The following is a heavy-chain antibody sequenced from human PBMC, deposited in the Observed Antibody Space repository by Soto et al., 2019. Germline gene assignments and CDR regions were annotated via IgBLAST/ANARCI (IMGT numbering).Heavy chain of an antibody. Sequence: SETLSLSCTVSGGSVSSGDYYWSWIRQPPGKGLEWIGYIYYSGNTNYNPSLKSRVIISVDTSKNLFSLKLTSVTAADTAVYYCARIPVDTSMIYWLDPWGQGTLVTVSS. V-gene: IGHV4-61*08. D-gene: IGHD5-18*01. J-gene: IGHJ5*02. CDR3: ARIPVDTSMIYWLDP. CDR2: IYYSGNT. CDR1: GGSVSSGDYY.